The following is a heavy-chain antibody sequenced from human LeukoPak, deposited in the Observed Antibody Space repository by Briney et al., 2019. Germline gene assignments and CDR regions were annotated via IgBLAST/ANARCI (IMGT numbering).Heavy chain of an antibody. V-gene: IGHV3-49*03. D-gene: IGHD6-13*01. J-gene: IGHJ4*02. CDR3: TRDVSSSWYEGADY. CDR2: IRSKPYGGTT. Sequence: GGSLRLSCTASGFAFGDHAMGWFRQAPGKGLEGVGFIRSKPYGGTTEYAASVKGRFTISRDDSKSIAYLQMNSLKTEDTAVYYCTRDVSSSWYEGADYWGQGTLVTVSS. CDR1: GFAFGDHA.